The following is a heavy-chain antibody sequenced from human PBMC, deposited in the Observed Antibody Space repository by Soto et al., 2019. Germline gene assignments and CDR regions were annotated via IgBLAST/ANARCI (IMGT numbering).Heavy chain of an antibody. J-gene: IGHJ4*02. CDR1: GFSLSDYW. CDR2: ITRDGSST. D-gene: IGHD5-18*01. CDR3: VRGANGYYYFDY. Sequence: PWGSLRLSCAASGFSLSDYWMHWVRQAPGEGLVWLSRITRDGSSTNYADPVKGRFTISRDNAKNTLYLQVNSLRGEDTAVYYCVRGANGYYYFDYWGQGTLVTVSS. V-gene: IGHV3-74*01.